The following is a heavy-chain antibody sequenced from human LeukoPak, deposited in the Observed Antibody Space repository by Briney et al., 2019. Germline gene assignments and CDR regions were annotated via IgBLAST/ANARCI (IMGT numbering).Heavy chain of an antibody. D-gene: IGHD3-22*01. V-gene: IGHV7-4-1*02. CDR3: ARVYYDSSAIE. CDR1: GYTFTNYT. J-gene: IGHJ4*02. CDR2: IDTNTGNP. Sequence: ASVKVSCKASGYTFTNYTINWVRLAPGQGLEWMGWIDTNTGNPTYAQGFTGRFVFSLDTSVSTAYLQISSLKTEDTAVYYCARVYYDSSAIEWGQGTLVTVSS.